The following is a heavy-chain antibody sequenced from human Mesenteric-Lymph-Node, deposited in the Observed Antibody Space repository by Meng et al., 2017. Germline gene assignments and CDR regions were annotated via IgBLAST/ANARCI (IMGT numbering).Heavy chain of an antibody. D-gene: IGHD4-11*01. CDR3: AKDYTEGHYFDD. CDR2: ISGSGGTT. CDR1: GFTFSTYA. Sequence: GESLKISCAASGFTFSTYAMHWVRQAPGKGLEWVSVISGSGGTTKYADPVKGRFTISRDNSKNTMYLQMNSVRAEDTAVYYCAKDYTEGHYFDDWGQGTLVTVSS. J-gene: IGHJ4*02. V-gene: IGHV3-23*01.